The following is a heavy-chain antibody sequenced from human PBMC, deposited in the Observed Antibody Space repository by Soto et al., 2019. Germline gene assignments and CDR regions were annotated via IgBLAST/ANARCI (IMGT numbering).Heavy chain of an antibody. V-gene: IGHV4-39*01. D-gene: IGHD3-3*01. Sequence: SETLSLTCTVSGDSISSSSSYYWGWIRQPPGKGLEWIANMYYSGSTYYNPSLKSRVTISLEMSKNQVSLKLSSVTAADTAVYYCARVKIVGILTYYMDVWGKGTTVTVSS. CDR3: ARVKIVGILTYYMDV. CDR2: MYYSGST. CDR1: GDSISSSSSYY. J-gene: IGHJ6*03.